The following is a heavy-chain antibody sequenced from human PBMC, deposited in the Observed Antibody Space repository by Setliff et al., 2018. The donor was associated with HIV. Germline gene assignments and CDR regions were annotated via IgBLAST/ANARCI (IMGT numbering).Heavy chain of an antibody. V-gene: IGHV3-33*01. Sequence: GGSLRLSCAASGFTFSAHGMHWVRQAPGKGLEWVTFINYDDNYEYYADSVKGRFTISRDNSRSTVDLQMNSLRAEDTAVYYCARTGHYYYYYMDVWGKGTMVTVSS. CDR2: INYDDNYE. CDR1: GFTFSAHG. CDR3: ARTGHYYYYYMDV. J-gene: IGHJ6*03.